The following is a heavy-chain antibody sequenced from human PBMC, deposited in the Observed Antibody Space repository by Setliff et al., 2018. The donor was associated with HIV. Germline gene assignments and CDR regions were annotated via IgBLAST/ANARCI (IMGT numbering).Heavy chain of an antibody. V-gene: IGHV3-23*01. CDR1: GFTFSNYA. CDR2: ISGSGGST. J-gene: IGHJ4*02. CDR3: AKDVYESGGRCDY. Sequence: GGSLRLACAASGFTFSNYAMSWVRQAPGKGLEWVSTISGSGGSTYNADSVKGRFTISRDNSTSTLYLQMNSLRADDTAVYYCAKDVYESGGRCDYCGQGTLVTVSS. D-gene: IGHD1-20*01.